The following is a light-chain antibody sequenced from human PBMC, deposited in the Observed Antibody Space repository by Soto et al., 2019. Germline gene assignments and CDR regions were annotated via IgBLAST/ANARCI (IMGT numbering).Light chain of an antibody. V-gene: IGKV3-20*01. CDR3: QQYAGSPRT. CDR2: SAS. Sequence: ENVLTQSPGTLSLSPGERGTLSCRASQNLGTLYLAWFQQKSGQAPRLLIYSASRRATGIPDRFTGSGSGTDFTLTINRVEPEDFAVYFCQQYAGSPRTFGQGTKVDIK. J-gene: IGKJ1*01. CDR1: QNLGTLY.